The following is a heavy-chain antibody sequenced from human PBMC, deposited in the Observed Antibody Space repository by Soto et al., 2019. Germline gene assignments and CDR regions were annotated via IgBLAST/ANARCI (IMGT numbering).Heavy chain of an antibody. D-gene: IGHD3-10*01. V-gene: IGHV1-69*01. J-gene: IGHJ6*02. CDR1: GDMFRNSA. CDR3: ARARLSNGDPNIYFFYGLDV. CDR2: IIPLFRKT. Sequence: QVQLVQSGAEVKRPGSSVKVSCKASGDMFRNSAFTWVRQAPGQGLDWMGVIIPLFRKTNVAQKFQVRVTFPADESTSSLYMEVSSLTSEDTAVYYCARARLSNGDPNIYFFYGLDVWGQGTTITVSS.